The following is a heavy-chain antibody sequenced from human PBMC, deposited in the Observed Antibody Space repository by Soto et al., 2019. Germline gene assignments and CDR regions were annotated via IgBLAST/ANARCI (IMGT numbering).Heavy chain of an antibody. Sequence: ETLSLTCAVYGGSFSGYYCSWIRQPPGKGLEWIGEINHSGSTNYNPSLKSRVTISVDTSKNQFSLKLSSVTAADTAVYYCARGQKLRYFDRSGGWFDPWGQGTLVTVSS. CDR3: ARGQKLRYFDRSGGWFDP. CDR1: GGSFSGYY. J-gene: IGHJ5*02. D-gene: IGHD3-9*01. V-gene: IGHV4-34*01. CDR2: INHSGST.